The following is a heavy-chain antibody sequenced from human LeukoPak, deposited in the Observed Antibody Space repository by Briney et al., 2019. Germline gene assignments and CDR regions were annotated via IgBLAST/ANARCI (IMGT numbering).Heavy chain of an antibody. CDR3: ARARMVATNFDY. V-gene: IGHV1-69*04. CDR1: GFTFSSYA. CDR2: IIPILGIA. D-gene: IGHD5-12*01. Sequence: GGSLRLSCAASGFTFSSYAISWVRQAPGQGLEWMGRIIPILGIANYAQKFQGRVTITADKSTSTAYMELSSLRSEDTAVYYCARARMVATNFDYWGQGTLVTVSS. J-gene: IGHJ4*02.